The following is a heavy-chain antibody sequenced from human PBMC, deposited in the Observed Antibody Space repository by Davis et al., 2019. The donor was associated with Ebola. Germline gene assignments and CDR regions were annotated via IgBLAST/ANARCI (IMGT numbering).Heavy chain of an antibody. V-gene: IGHV1-69*13. CDR2: IIPIFGTA. J-gene: IGHJ4*02. D-gene: IGHD2-15*01. Sequence: SVKVSCKASGGTFSSYAISWVRQAPGQGLEWMGGIIPIFGTANYAQKFQGRVTITADESTSTAYMELSSLRSEDTAVYYCAREHCSGGSCYPDYWGQGTLVTVSS. CDR3: AREHCSGGSCYPDY. CDR1: GGTFSSYA.